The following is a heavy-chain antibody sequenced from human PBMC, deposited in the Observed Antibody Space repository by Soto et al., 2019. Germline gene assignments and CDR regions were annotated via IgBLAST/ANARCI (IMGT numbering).Heavy chain of an antibody. CDR1: GYSCAGYG. CDR3: ASSDYGEAGGSMDV. Sequence: EFVKISCKGAGYSCAGYGISWVRQIPGKGLEWMGRIDPSDSYTNYSPSFQGHVTISADKSISTAYLQWSSLKASDTAMYYCASSDYGEAGGSMDVWGRGTTVTVPS. J-gene: IGHJ6*02. CDR2: IDPSDSYT. V-gene: IGHV5-10-1*01. D-gene: IGHD4-17*01.